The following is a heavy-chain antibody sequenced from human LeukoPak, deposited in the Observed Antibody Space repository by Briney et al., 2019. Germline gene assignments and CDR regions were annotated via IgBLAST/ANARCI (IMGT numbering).Heavy chain of an antibody. CDR3: AREGYDFWSGHLPLDV. Sequence: SETLSLTCTVSGGSISSYYWSWIRQPPGKGLEWIGYIYYSGSTNYNPSLKSRVTISVDTSKNQFSLKLSSVTAADTAAYYCAREGYDFWSGHLPLDVWGQGTTVTVSS. CDR1: GGSISSYY. CDR2: IYYSGST. V-gene: IGHV4-59*01. J-gene: IGHJ6*02. D-gene: IGHD3-3*01.